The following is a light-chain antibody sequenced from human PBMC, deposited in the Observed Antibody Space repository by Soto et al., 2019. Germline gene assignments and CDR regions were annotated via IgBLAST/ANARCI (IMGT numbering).Light chain of an antibody. CDR3: HQYGSSPWT. CDR1: QSFRGL. V-gene: IGKV3-20*01. Sequence: EIVMTQSPASLSVSPGERATLSCRASQSFRGLLAWYQQKPGQAPRLLIYDAYNRATGIPPRFSGSGSGTDFTLTISRLEPEDFAVYFCHQYGSSPWTFGQGTKVDIK. J-gene: IGKJ1*01. CDR2: DAY.